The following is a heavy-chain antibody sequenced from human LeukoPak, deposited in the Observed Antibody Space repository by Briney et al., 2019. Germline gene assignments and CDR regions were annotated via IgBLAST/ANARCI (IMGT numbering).Heavy chain of an antibody. J-gene: IGHJ4*02. CDR3: AKMGYSYGPLLDY. CDR1: GFTFSSYA. CDR2: ISGSGGST. Sequence: SGGSLRLSCAASGFTFSSYAMSWVRQAPGKGPEWVSAISGSGGSTYYADSVKGRFTISRDNSKNTLYLQMNSLRAEDTAVYYCAKMGYSYGPLLDYWGQGTLVTVSS. D-gene: IGHD5-18*01. V-gene: IGHV3-23*01.